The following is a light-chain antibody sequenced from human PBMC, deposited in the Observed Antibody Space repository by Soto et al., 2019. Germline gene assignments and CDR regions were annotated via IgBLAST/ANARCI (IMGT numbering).Light chain of an antibody. CDR1: QSINSY. CDR2: AAL. V-gene: IGKV1-39*01. J-gene: IGKJ1*01. Sequence: IQMTQSPYSLSASIGDRVTITCRASQSINSYLNWYQQKPGKGPKLLIYAALSLEKGVPTRFSGRQSGTDFTLIIKSLQVEDFATYYCQQTYTSPWTFGPGTKVES. CDR3: QQTYTSPWT.